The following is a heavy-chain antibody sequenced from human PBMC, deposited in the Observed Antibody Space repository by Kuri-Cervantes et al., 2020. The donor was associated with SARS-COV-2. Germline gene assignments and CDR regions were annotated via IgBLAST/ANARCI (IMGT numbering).Heavy chain of an antibody. J-gene: IGHJ4*02. CDR1: RGTLSSYV. CDR2: IIRIFDIE. Sequence: SVKVSCKASRGTLSSYVVSWVRQAPGQGLEWMGGIIRIFDIEKKAQKFQDRATITTDKSTSTVYMDLSSLRAEDTAVYYCVRGGQYCSSSSCWRAFHYWGQGTLVTGSS. D-gene: IGHD2-2*01. CDR3: VRGGQYCSSSSCWRAFHY. V-gene: IGHV1-69*10.